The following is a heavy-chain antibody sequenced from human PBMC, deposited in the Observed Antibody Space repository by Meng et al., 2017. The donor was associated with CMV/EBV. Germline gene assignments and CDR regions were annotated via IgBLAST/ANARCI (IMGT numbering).Heavy chain of an antibody. CDR1: GGSISSSNW. CDR2: IYHSGST. J-gene: IGHJ5*02. Sequence: GSLRLSCAVSGGSISSSNWWSWVRQPPGKRLEWIGEIYHSGSTNYNPSLKSRVTISVDKSKNQFSLKLSSVTAADTAVYYCASWGYCSSTSCYTEGRFDPWGQGTLVTVSS. D-gene: IGHD2-2*02. CDR3: ASWGYCSSTSCYTEGRFDP. V-gene: IGHV4-4*02.